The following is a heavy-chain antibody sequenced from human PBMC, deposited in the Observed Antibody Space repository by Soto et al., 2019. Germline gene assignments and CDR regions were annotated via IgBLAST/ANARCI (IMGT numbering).Heavy chain of an antibody. Sequence: QVQLQESGPGLVKPSGTLSLTCAVSGGSVSSSNWWSWVRQSPGKGLEWMGEIYPSGSAHYNPSLKRRATISLDKSKNQFSLRLTSVTAADTAVYYCARVPGVVVSADDAFDIWGPGTRVIVSS. CDR1: GGSVSSSNW. CDR2: IYPSGSA. CDR3: ARVPGVVVSADDAFDI. V-gene: IGHV4-4*02. J-gene: IGHJ3*02. D-gene: IGHD2-21*02.